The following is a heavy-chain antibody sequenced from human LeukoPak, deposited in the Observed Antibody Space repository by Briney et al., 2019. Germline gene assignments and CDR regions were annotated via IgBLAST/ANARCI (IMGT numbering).Heavy chain of an antibody. CDR3: ARDQGFSKDIVVVPAAH. J-gene: IGHJ4*02. V-gene: IGHV1-18*01. CDR1: GYTFTSYG. Sequence: ASVKASCKASGYTFTSYGISWVRQAPGQGLEWMGWISAYNGNTNYAQKLQGRVTMTTDTSTGTAYMELRSLRFDDTAVYYCARDQGFSKDIVVVPAAHWGQGTLVTVSS. D-gene: IGHD2-2*01. CDR2: ISAYNGNT.